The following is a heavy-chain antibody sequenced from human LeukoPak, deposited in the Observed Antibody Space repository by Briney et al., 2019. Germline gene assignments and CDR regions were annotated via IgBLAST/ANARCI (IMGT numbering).Heavy chain of an antibody. D-gene: IGHD6-6*01. CDR3: ARVALYSSSSGDYYYMGV. V-gene: IGHV4-34*01. CDR1: GGSFSGYY. Sequence: SETLSLTCAVYGGSFSGYYWSWIRQPPGKGLEWIGEINHSGSTNYNPSLKSRVTISVDTSKNQFSPKLSSVTAADTAVYYCARVALYSSSSGDYYYMGVWGKGTTVTVSS. CDR2: INHSGST. J-gene: IGHJ6*03.